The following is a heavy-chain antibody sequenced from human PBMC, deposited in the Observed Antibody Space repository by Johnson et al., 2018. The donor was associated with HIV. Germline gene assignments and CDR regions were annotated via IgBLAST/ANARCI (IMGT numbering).Heavy chain of an antibody. CDR3: ARESGGIVVVFDAFDI. CDR1: GFTFSSYA. D-gene: IGHD3-22*01. V-gene: IGHV3-30-3*01. CDR2: ISYDGSNK. Sequence: VQLVESGGGVVQPGRSLRLSCAASGFTFSSYAMHWVRQAPGKGLEWVAVISYDGSNKYYVDSVKGRFTISRDNAKNSLYLQMNSLRAEDTAVYYCARESGGIVVVFDAFDIWGQGTMVTVSS. J-gene: IGHJ3*02.